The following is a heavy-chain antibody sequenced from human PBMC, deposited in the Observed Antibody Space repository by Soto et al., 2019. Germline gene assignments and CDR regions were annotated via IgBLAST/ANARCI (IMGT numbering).Heavy chain of an antibody. J-gene: IGHJ6*02. CDR3: ARGNQPRGLYFHYYGADV. D-gene: IGHD2-2*01. V-gene: IGHV1-3*01. CDR2: INAGDGDT. CDR1: GYTLTSYA. Sequence: GASVKVSCKTSGYTLTSYAMHWVRQAPGQRLEWMGWINAGDGDTKYSQKFQGRVTITRDTFANTAYMEVSSLRSEDTAIYYCARGNQPRGLYFHYYGADVWGQGTTVTVSS.